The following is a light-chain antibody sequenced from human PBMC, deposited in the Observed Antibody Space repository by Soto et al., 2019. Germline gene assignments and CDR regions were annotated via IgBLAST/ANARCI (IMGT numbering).Light chain of an antibody. J-gene: IGLJ3*02. CDR3: QSLGTGIQV. CDR1: SGYSTYA. CDR2: INYDGTH. V-gene: IGLV4-69*01. Sequence: QLVLTQSPSASASLGASVKLTCTLSSGYSTYAIAWHQQQSEKGPRFLMKINYDGTHSKGDGFFDRVSGSSSGAERHLSLPSRQSEDEADYYCQSLGTGIQVFGGGTKLTV.